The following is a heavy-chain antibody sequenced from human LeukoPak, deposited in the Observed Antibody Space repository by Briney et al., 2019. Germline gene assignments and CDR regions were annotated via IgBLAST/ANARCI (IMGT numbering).Heavy chain of an antibody. CDR2: IYYSGST. V-gene: IGHV4-59*01. D-gene: IGHD3-16*01. CDR3: ARVGAFGGESDS. J-gene: IGHJ4*02. CDR1: GGSISSYY. Sequence: SETLSLTCTVSGGSISSYYWSWIRQPPGKGLEWIGYIYYSGSTNYNPSLKSRVTISVDTSKNQFSLTLSSVTAADTAVYYCARVGAFGGESDSWGQGTLVTVSS.